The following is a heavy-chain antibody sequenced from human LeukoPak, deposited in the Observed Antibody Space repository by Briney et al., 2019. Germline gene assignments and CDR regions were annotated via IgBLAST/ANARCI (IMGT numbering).Heavy chain of an antibody. V-gene: IGHV3-23*01. CDR1: GFTFSRYA. J-gene: IGHJ4*02. Sequence: GGSLRLSCADSGFTFSRYAMHWVRQAPGKGLEWVSFISGSGGSTFYADSVKGRFTISRDNSKNTLYLQMNSLRAEDTAVYYCAKDRVYLREFDYWGQGTLVTVSS. D-gene: IGHD5/OR15-5a*01. CDR3: AKDRVYLREFDY. CDR2: ISGSGGST.